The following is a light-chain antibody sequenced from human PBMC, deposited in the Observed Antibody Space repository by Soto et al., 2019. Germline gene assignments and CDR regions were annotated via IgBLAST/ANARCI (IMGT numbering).Light chain of an antibody. CDR3: QQYNSYPIT. J-gene: IGKJ5*01. CDR2: KAS. Sequence: DIQMTQSRSTLSASVGDRVTITCGASQSITSWLAWYQQKPGKAPKSLIYKASSLESGVPSRFSGSGSGTEFTLTISSLQPDDFATYYCQQYNSYPITFGQGTRLEIK. V-gene: IGKV1-5*03. CDR1: QSITSW.